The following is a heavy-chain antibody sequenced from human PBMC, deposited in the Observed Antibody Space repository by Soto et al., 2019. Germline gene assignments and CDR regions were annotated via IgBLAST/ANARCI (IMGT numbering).Heavy chain of an antibody. CDR1: GYTFTTYC. Sequence: QVQLVQSGAEVKRPGASVKVSCKASGYTFTTYCMHWVRQAPGQGLEWLGIINPNGGSTTYAQKLQCRGRRTRDTSTSPVYLELSSLRSEDTAVYYCARAGYCSGGTCFHGNCDYWGQGTLVTVSA. CDR2: INPNGGST. J-gene: IGHJ4*02. V-gene: IGHV1-46*04. D-gene: IGHD2-15*01. CDR3: ARAGYCSGGTCFHGNCDY.